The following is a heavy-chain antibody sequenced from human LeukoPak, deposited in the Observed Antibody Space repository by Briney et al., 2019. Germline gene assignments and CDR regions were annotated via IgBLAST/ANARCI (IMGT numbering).Heavy chain of an antibody. CDR1: GGSISSYY. J-gene: IGHJ6*03. CDR3: ARSIRGYSDVRGYMDV. V-gene: IGHV4-59*01. D-gene: IGHD5-18*01. CDR2: IYYSGST. Sequence: SETLSLTCTVSGGSISSYYWSWIRQPPGKGLEWIGYIYYSGSTNYNPSFKSRVTISVDTSKNQFSLRLSSVTAADTAVYYCARSIRGYSDVRGYMDVWGKGTTVTVSS.